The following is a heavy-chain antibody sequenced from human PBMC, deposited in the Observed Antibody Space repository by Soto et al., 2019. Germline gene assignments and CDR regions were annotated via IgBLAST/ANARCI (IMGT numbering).Heavy chain of an antibody. CDR2: ISRSSSYI. CDR3: ATASYNAYGDYYLDY. V-gene: IGHV3-21*01. D-gene: IGHD4-17*01. CDR1: GFTLSNSR. Sequence: EVQLVESGGGLVKPGGSLRLSCAAFGFTLSNSRMNWVRQAPGKGLEWISYISRSSSYIKYADAVKGRFTISRDNAKNSVYLQMNSLRAEDTAIYYWATASYNAYGDYYLDYWGQGTLVTVSS. J-gene: IGHJ4*02.